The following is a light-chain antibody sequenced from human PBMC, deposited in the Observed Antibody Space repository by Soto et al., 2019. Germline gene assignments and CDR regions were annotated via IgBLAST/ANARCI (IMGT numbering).Light chain of an antibody. J-gene: IGKJ2*01. Sequence: DIQMTQSPSTLSASVGDRVTITCRASQSISSWLAWYQQKPGKAPKLLIYDASSLESGVPSRFSGSGSGTEFTLTISSLQPDDFATYYCQQYNSPMYTLGQGTKLEIK. CDR2: DAS. V-gene: IGKV1-5*01. CDR1: QSISSW. CDR3: QQYNSPMYT.